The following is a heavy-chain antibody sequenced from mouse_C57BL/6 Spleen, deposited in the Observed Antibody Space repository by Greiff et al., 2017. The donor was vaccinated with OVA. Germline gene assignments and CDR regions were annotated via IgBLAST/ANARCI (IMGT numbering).Heavy chain of an antibody. D-gene: IGHD2-5*01. J-gene: IGHJ1*03. V-gene: IGHV1-22*01. CDR2: INPNNGGT. CDR1: GYTFTDYN. CDR3: ASTADYYSNYWYFDV. Sequence: VQLQQSGPELVKPGASVKMSCKASGYTFTDYNMHWVKQSHGKSLEWIGYINPNNGGTSYNQKFKGKATLTVNKSSSTACMELRSLTSEDSAVYYCASTADYYSNYWYFDVWGTGTTVTVSS.